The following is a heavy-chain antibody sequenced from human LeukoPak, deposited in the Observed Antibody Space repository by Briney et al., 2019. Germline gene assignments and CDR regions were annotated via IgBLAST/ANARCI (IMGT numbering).Heavy chain of an antibody. CDR2: IYYSGST. CDR3: ARHVSCSSTSCYTGGSYFDY. D-gene: IGHD2-2*02. J-gene: IGHJ4*02. V-gene: IGHV4-31*03. CDR1: GGSISSGGYY. Sequence: SETLSLTCTVSGGSISSGGYYWSWIRQHPGKGLEWIGYIYYSGSTYYNPPLKSRVTISVDTSRKQFSLKLSSVTAADTAVYYCARHVSCSSTSCYTGGSYFDYWGQGTLVTVSS.